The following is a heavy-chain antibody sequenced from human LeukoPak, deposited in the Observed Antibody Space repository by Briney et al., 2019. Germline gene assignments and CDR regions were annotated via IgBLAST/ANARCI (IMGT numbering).Heavy chain of an antibody. CDR3: ASGPFSSGYYPNWFDP. Sequence: GESLKISCKGSGYSFTNYWIGWVRQMPGKGLEWMGIIYPGDSDTRYSPSFQGQVTISADKSISTAYLQWSSLEASDTAMYYCASGPFSSGYYPNWFDPWGQGTLVTVSS. CDR2: IYPGDSDT. V-gene: IGHV5-51*01. D-gene: IGHD3-3*01. CDR1: GYSFTNYW. J-gene: IGHJ5*02.